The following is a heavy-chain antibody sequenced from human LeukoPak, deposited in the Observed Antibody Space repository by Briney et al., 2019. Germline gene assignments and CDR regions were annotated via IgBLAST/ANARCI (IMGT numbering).Heavy chain of an antibody. Sequence: GGSLRLSCAASGFTFSDYYMSWIRQAPGKGLEWVSYISSSGSTIYYADSVKGRFTISRDNAKNSLYLQMNSLRAEDTAVYYCARDRYCSSTSCFSHRYYYGMDVWGQGTTVTVSS. CDR3: ARDRYCSSTSCFSHRYYYGMDV. J-gene: IGHJ6*02. D-gene: IGHD2-2*01. V-gene: IGHV3-11*01. CDR1: GFTFSDYY. CDR2: ISSSGSTI.